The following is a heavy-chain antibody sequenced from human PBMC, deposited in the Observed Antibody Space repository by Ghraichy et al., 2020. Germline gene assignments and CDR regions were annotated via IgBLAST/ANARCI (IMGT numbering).Heavy chain of an antibody. D-gene: IGHD5-12*01. J-gene: IGHJ6*02. CDR2: INHSGGT. CDR1: GGSFSGYY. Sequence: SETLSLTCAVYGGSFSGYYWTWIRQPPGKGLEWIGEINHSGGTNHNPSLKSRVTISIATSKNQFSLRLNYVTAADTAIYYCARATIMDGMDVWGQGTTVTVSS. V-gene: IGHV4-34*01. CDR3: ARATIMDGMDV.